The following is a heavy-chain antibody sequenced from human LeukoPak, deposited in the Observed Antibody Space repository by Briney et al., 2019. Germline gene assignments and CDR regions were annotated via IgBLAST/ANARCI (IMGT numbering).Heavy chain of an antibody. J-gene: IGHJ4*02. CDR1: GFTFSSNA. Sequence: GGSLRLSCSASGFTFSSNAMHWVRQAPGKGLECVSAISSNGGSTYYADSVKGRFTISRDNAKNSLYLQMTSLRDEDTAVYYCASGDYDFDYWGQGTLVTVSS. CDR3: ASGDYDFDY. D-gene: IGHD4-17*01. CDR2: ISSNGGST. V-gene: IGHV3-64*04.